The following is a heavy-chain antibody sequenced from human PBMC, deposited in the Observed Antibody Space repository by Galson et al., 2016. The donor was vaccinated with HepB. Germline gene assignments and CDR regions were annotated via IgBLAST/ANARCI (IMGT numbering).Heavy chain of an antibody. CDR1: GFTFSTYT. D-gene: IGHD6-13*01. J-gene: IGHJ3*02. CDR3: ARATDVPSGYRGGIFDM. V-gene: IGHV3-48*02. CDR2: ISSSSGTN. Sequence: SLRLSCAASGFTFSTYTMNWVRQAPGKGLEWVSYISSSSGTNYYVDSVTGRFTISRDNAKNSLYLQMNSLRDEDTAVYFCARATDVPSGYRGGIFDMWGQGTVVTVSS.